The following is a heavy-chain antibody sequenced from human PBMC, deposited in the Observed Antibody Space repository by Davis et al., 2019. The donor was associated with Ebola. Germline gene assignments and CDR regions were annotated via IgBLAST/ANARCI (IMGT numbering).Heavy chain of an antibody. CDR3: ARDFKVVVPAAYYGMDV. Sequence: ASVKVSCKTSGYTFTSYGITWVRQAPGQGLEWMGWISAYNGNTNYAQNVQDRVTMTTDTSTSIAYMELRSLRSDDTAVYYCARDFKVVVPAAYYGMDVWGQGTTVTVSS. CDR2: ISAYNGNT. J-gene: IGHJ6*02. CDR1: GYTFTSYG. D-gene: IGHD2-2*01. V-gene: IGHV1-18*01.